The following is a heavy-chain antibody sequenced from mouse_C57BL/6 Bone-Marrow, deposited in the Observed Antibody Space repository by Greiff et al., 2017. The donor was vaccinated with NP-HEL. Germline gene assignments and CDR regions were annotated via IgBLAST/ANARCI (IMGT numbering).Heavy chain of an antibody. V-gene: IGHV5-6*01. CDR2: ISSGGSST. Sequence: EVKLVESGGDLVKPGGSLKLSCAASGFTFSSYGMSWVRQTPDKRLEWVATISSGGSSTYYPDSVKGRFTISRDNAKNTLSLQMSSLKSEGTAMYYCASPYDYDVAWFDYWGQGTLVTVSA. D-gene: IGHD2-4*01. CDR3: ASPYDYDVAWFDY. J-gene: IGHJ3*01. CDR1: GFTFSSYG.